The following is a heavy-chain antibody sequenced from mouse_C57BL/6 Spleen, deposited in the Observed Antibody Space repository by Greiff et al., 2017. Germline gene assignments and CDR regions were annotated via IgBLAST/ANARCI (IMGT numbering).Heavy chain of an antibody. CDR1: GYTFTDYN. CDR3: ARFAYSNYVSYFAY. J-gene: IGHJ2*01. V-gene: IGHV1-18*01. D-gene: IGHD2-5*01. CDR2: INPNNGGT. Sequence: VQLQQSGPELVKPGASVKIPCKASGYTFTDYNMDWVKQSHGKSLEWIGDINPNNGGTIYNQKFKGKATLTVDKSSTTAYMELRSLTSEDTAVYYCARFAYSNYVSYFAYWGQGTTLTVSS.